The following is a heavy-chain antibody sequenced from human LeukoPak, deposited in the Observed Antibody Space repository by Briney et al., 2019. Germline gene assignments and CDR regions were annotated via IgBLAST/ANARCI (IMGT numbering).Heavy chain of an antibody. CDR3: AKASVQLERRGKYYYYYYMDV. J-gene: IGHJ6*03. Sequence: SGGSLRLSCAASGFTFSSYAMSWVRQAPGKGLEWVSAISGSGGSTYYADSVKGRFTTSRDNSKNTLYPQMNSLRAEDTAVYYCAKASVQLERRGKYYYYYYMDVWGKGTTVTVSS. CDR1: GFTFSSYA. V-gene: IGHV3-23*01. D-gene: IGHD1-1*01. CDR2: ISGSGGST.